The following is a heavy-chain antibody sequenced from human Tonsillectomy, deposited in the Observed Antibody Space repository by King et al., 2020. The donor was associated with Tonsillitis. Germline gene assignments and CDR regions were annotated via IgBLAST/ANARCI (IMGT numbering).Heavy chain of an antibody. Sequence: VQLVESGAEVKKPGESLKVSCKASGYSFTSYWIAWVRQMPGKGLEWMGSIYPGDSDPRYSPSFQGQVTISADKSISTAYLQWSSLEASDTAMYYCARSTHYGDPNNDLPFWGQGTLVTVSS. J-gene: IGHJ4*02. CDR3: ARSTHYGDPNNDLPF. CDR2: IYPGDSDP. V-gene: IGHV5-51*01. D-gene: IGHD4-17*01. CDR1: GYSFTSYW.